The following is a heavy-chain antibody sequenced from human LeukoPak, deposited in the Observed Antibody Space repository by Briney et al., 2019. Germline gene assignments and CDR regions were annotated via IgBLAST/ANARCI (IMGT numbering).Heavy chain of an antibody. CDR2: IYYSGST. Sequence: SETLSLTCTVSGGSISSSSYYWGWIRQPPGKGLEWIGSIYYSGSTYYNPSLKSRVTISVDTSKNQFSLKLSSVTAADTAVYYCARRWRRVGAFDIWGQGTMVTVSS. CDR3: ARRWRRVGAFDI. CDR1: GGSISSSSYY. D-gene: IGHD4-23*01. V-gene: IGHV4-39*07. J-gene: IGHJ3*02.